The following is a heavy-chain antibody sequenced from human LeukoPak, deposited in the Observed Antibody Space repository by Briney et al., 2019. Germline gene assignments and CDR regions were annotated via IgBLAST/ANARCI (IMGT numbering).Heavy chain of an antibody. Sequence: GGSLRLSCAASGFTFSSYWMSWVRQAPGKGLEWVANIKQDGSEKYYVDSVKGRFTISRDNAKNSLYLQMNSLRAEDTAVYYCAKDPGHYSGWYPFDYWGQGTLVTVSS. CDR1: GFTFSSYW. V-gene: IGHV3-7*03. J-gene: IGHJ4*02. CDR2: IKQDGSEK. CDR3: AKDPGHYSGWYPFDY. D-gene: IGHD6-19*01.